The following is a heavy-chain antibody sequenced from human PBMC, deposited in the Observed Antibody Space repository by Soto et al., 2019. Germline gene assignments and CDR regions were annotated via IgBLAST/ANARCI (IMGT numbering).Heavy chain of an antibody. D-gene: IGHD4-17*01. CDR1: GFTFSSYV. CDR2: ISYDGSNI. Sequence: QVQLVESGGGVVQPGRSLRLSCAASGFTFSSYVMHWVRQAPGKGLEWVAVISYDGSNIYYADSVKGRFTISRDNSKNTLYLQMTSLRAEDTAVYYCTSHFQTTGFDYWGQGTLVTVSS. J-gene: IGHJ4*02. V-gene: IGHV3-30-3*01. CDR3: TSHFQTTGFDY.